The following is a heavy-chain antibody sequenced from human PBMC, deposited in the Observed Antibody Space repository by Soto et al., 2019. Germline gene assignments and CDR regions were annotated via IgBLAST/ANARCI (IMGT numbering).Heavy chain of an antibody. CDR2: ISYDGSNK. CDR1: GFTFSSYG. CDR3: AKDIGSSVWYWSATLHY. Sequence: QVQLVESGGGVVQPGRSLRLSCAASGFTFSSYGMHWVRQAPGKGLEWVAVISYDGSNKYYADSVKGRFTISRDNSKNTLYLQMNSLRAEDTAVYYCAKDIGSSVWYWSATLHYWGQGTLVTVSS. V-gene: IGHV3-30*18. D-gene: IGHD6-19*01. J-gene: IGHJ4*02.